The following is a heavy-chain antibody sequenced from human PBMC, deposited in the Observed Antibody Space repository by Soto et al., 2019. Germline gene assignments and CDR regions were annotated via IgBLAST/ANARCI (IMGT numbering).Heavy chain of an antibody. CDR3: TRRYNWNDYYLDP. D-gene: IGHD1-20*01. V-gene: IGHV4-39*01. Sequence: SETLSLTCTVSGGSIRVQSYYWTWTRQTPGKGLEWVGSSYYSGTSYFNPALKGRVTISVDTSTNQFSLRLTSVTAADTAVYYCTRRYNWNDYYLDPWGQGTLVTVSS. CDR2: SYYSGTS. J-gene: IGHJ5*02. CDR1: GGSIRVQSYY.